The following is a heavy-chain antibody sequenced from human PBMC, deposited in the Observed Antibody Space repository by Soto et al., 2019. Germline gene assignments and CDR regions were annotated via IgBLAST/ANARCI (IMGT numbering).Heavy chain of an antibody. Sequence: GGSLRLSCAASRFTFSYYAMHWIRQAPGKGLEWVAVILSDGSKQYYAESVKGRFTISRDNSKSTLYLQMNSLRVEDAAVYYCVRTIAVAGTDAFDMRGQGTMVTVSS. V-gene: IGHV3-30-3*01. J-gene: IGHJ3*02. CDR3: VRTIAVAGTDAFDM. CDR1: RFTFSYYA. CDR2: ILSDGSKQ. D-gene: IGHD6-19*01.